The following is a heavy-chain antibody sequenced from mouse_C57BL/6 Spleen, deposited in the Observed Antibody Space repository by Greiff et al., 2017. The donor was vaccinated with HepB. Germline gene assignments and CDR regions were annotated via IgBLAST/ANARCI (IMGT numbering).Heavy chain of an antibody. CDR2: IYPGDGDT. D-gene: IGHD2-5*01. Sequence: QVQLQQSGAELVKPGASVKISCKASGYAFSSYWMNWVKQRPGKGLEWIGQIYPGDGDTNYNGKFKGKATLTADKSSSTADMQLSSLTSEDSAVYFCARNRYSNEYAMDYWGQGTSVTVAS. CDR1: GYAFSSYW. J-gene: IGHJ4*01. V-gene: IGHV1-80*01. CDR3: ARNRYSNEYAMDY.